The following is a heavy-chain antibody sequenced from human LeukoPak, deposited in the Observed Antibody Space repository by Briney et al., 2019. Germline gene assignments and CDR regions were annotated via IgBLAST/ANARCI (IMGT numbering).Heavy chain of an antibody. CDR2: IYYSGST. V-gene: IGHV4-59*01. CDR3: ARDLKLYYFDY. CDR1: GGSISSYY. Sequence: SETLSLTCTVSGGSISSYYWSWIRQPPGKGLEWIGYIYYSGSTNYNPSLKSRVTISVDTSKNQFSLKLSPVTAADTAVYSCARDLKLYYFDYWGQGTLVTVSS. D-gene: IGHD6-6*01. J-gene: IGHJ4*02.